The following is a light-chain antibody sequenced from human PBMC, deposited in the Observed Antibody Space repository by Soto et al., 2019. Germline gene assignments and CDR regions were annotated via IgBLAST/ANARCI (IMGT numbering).Light chain of an antibody. CDR2: DVS. Sequence: QSALTQPASVSGSPGQSITISCAGTSSDVGGYNYVSWYQQHPGKAPKLIICDVSNRPSGVSSRFSGSKSGNTASLTISGLQAEDEADYYCSSFAGTSYVFGTGTKVTV. CDR1: SSDVGGYNY. V-gene: IGLV2-14*01. CDR3: SSFAGTSYV. J-gene: IGLJ1*01.